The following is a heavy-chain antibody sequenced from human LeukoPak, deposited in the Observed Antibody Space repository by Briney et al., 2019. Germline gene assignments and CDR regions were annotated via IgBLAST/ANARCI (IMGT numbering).Heavy chain of an antibody. CDR1: GFTFSSYS. Sequence: PGGSLRLSCAASGFTFSSYSMNWVRQAPGKGLEWVAVIWYDGSNEYYADSVMGRFTISRDNSKNTLYLQMSSLRAEDAAVYFCARYSSSSNYYFGMDVWGQGTTVTVSS. CDR3: ARYSSSSNYYFGMDV. J-gene: IGHJ6*02. V-gene: IGHV3-33*08. D-gene: IGHD6-6*01. CDR2: IWYDGSNE.